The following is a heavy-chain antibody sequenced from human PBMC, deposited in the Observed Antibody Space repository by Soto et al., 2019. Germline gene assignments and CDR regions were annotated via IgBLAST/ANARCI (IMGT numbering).Heavy chain of an antibody. D-gene: IGHD1-1*01. CDR3: AKGLENYYYYYGMDV. CDR2: IIPIVGTA. CDR1: GGTFSSYA. J-gene: IGHJ6*02. V-gene: IGHV1-69*13. Sequence: SVKVSCKASGGTFSSYAISWVRQAPGQGLEWMGGIIPIVGTANYAQKFQGRVTITADESTSTAYMELSSLRSEDTAVYYCAKGLENYYYYYGMDVWGQGTTVTVSS.